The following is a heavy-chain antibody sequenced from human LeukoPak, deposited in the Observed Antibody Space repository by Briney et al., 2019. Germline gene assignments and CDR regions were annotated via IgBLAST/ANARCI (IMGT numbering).Heavy chain of an antibody. CDR2: ISSSSSCI. CDR3: ARDIAARLAFDY. D-gene: IGHD6-6*01. J-gene: IGHJ4*02. CDR1: GFTFSSYS. Sequence: GGSLRLSCAASGFTFSSYSMNWVRQAPGKGLEWVSSISSSSSCIYYADSVKGRFTISRDNAKNSLYLQMNSLRAEDTAVYYCARDIAARLAFDYWGQGTLVTVSS. V-gene: IGHV3-21*01.